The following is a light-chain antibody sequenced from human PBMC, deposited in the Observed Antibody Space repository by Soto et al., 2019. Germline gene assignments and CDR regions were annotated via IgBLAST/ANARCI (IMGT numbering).Light chain of an antibody. V-gene: IGLV8-61*01. Sequence: QTVVTQEPSFSVSPGGTVTLTCALSSGSVSTXYYPSWYQQTXGXAPRTLIYSTNTRSSGVPDRFSGSILGNKAALTITGXXADDESDYYCALYMXXGLXXFGGXTKVTVL. CDR3: ALYMXXGLXX. CDR2: STN. J-gene: IGLJ3*02. CDR1: SGSVSTXYY.